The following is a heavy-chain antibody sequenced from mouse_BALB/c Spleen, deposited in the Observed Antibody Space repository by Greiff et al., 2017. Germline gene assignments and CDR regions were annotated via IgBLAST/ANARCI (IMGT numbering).Heavy chain of an antibody. CDR1: GYTFTSYW. CDR2: IYPGSGST. J-gene: IGHJ3*01. V-gene: IGHV1S22*01. D-gene: IGHD2-1*01. CDR3: TRKKNGNPFAY. Sequence: KQPGSELVRPGASVKLSCKASGYTFTSYWMHWVKQRPGQGLEWIGNIYPGSGSTNYDEKFKSKATLTVDTSSSTAYMQLSSLTSEDSAVYYCTRKKNGNPFAYWGQGTLVTVSA.